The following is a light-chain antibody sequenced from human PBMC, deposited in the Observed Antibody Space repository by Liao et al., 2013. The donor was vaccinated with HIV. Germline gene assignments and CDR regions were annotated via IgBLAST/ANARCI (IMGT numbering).Light chain of an antibody. CDR3: QAWDSSTYVV. Sequence: SYELTQPPSVSVAPGKTARITCGGNNIGTISVHWYQQKPGQAPVLVIYYDSDRPSGIPERFSGSNSGNTATLTISRVEAGDEADYYCQAWDSSTYVVFGGGTKADRP. V-gene: IGLV3-21*01. CDR2: YDS. J-gene: IGLJ2*01. CDR1: NIGTIS.